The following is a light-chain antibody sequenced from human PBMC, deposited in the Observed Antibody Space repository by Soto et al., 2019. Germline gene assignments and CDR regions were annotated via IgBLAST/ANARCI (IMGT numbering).Light chain of an antibody. CDR1: SSDVGGYNY. Sequence: QSALTQPASGSGSPGQSITISCTGTSSDVGGYNYVSWYQQHPGKAPKLMIYDVSNRPSGVSNRFSGSKSGNTAPLTISGLQAEDEADYYCSSHTSSSTVVFGGGTKLTVL. CDR2: DVS. CDR3: SSHTSSSTVV. V-gene: IGLV2-14*01. J-gene: IGLJ2*01.